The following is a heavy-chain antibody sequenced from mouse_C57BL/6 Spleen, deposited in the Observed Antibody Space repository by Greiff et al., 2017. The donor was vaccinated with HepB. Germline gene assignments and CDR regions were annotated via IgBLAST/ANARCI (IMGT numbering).Heavy chain of an antibody. CDR1: GFTFSSYA. CDR3: ARNYGYDLYYFDY. J-gene: IGHJ2*01. V-gene: IGHV5-4*03. D-gene: IGHD2-2*01. Sequence: EVKLMESGGGLVKPGGSLKLSCAASGFTFSSYAMSWVRQTPEKRLEWVATISDGGSYTYYPDNVKGRFTISRDNAKNNLYLQMSHLKSEDTAMYYCARNYGYDLYYFDYWGQGTTLTVSS. CDR2: ISDGGSYT.